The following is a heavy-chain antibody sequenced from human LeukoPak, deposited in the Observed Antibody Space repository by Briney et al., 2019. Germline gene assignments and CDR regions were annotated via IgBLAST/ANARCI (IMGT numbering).Heavy chain of an antibody. CDR2: IYYSGST. V-gene: IGHV4-59*01. Sequence: SETLSLTCTVSGGSISSYYWSWLRQPPGKGLEWIGYIYYSGSTNYNPSLKSRVTISVDTSKNQFSLKLSSVTAADTAVYYCARAPTAAGPSYYYYGMDVWGKGTTVTVSS. CDR3: ARAPTAAGPSYYYYGMDV. D-gene: IGHD6-13*01. J-gene: IGHJ6*04. CDR1: GGSISSYY.